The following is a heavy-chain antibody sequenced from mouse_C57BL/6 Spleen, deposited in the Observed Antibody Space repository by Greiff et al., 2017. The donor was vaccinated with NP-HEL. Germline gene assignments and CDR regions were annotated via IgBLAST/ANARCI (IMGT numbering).Heavy chain of an antibody. CDR2: IWSGGST. D-gene: IGHD2-4*01. CDR3: ARSGLPYAMDY. Sequence: VKLMESGPGLVQPSQSLSITCTVSGFSLTSYGVHWVRQSPGKGLEWLGVIWSGGSTDYNAAFISRLSISKDNSKSQVFFKMNSLQADDTAIYYCARSGLPYAMDYWGQGTSVTVSS. V-gene: IGHV2-2*01. CDR1: GFSLTSYG. J-gene: IGHJ4*01.